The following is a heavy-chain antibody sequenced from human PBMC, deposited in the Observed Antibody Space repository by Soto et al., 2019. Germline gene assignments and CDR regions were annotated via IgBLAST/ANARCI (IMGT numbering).Heavy chain of an antibody. CDR3: ARGSWAVRFEF. J-gene: IGHJ4*02. CDR2: INHSGNT. V-gene: IGHV4-34*01. D-gene: IGHD3-16*01. CDR1: GGSFSGYY. Sequence: PSETLSLTCAVYGGSFSGYYWSWIRQPPGKGLEWIGEINHSGNTNYNPSLKSRVTISVDKSKNQFSLKLNSVTAADTAVYYCARGSWAVRFEFWTKGTLVTVSS.